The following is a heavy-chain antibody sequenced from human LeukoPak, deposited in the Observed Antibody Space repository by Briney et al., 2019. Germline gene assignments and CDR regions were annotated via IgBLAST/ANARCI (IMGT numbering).Heavy chain of an antibody. CDR2: ISAYNGST. CDR3: ARDTGNSGSFSFDY. V-gene: IGHV1-18*01. Sequence: ASVKVSCKASGYTFTSYGISWVRQAPGQGLEWMGWISAYNGSTNYAQKLQGRVTMTTDTSTSTAYMELRSLRSDDTAVYYCARDTGNSGSFSFDYWGQGTLVTVSS. CDR1: GYTFTSYG. D-gene: IGHD1-26*01. J-gene: IGHJ4*02.